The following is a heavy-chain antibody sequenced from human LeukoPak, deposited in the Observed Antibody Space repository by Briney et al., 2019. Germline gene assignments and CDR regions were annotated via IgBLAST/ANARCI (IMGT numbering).Heavy chain of an antibody. CDR2: ISGSGGST. J-gene: IGHJ5*02. Sequence: GGSLRLSCAASGFTFSSYAMSWVRQAPGKGLERVSAISGSGGSTCYADSVKGRFTISRDNSKNTLYLQMNSLRAEDTAVYYCAKVVWFGESHNWFDPWGQGTLVTVSS. V-gene: IGHV3-23*01. CDR1: GFTFSSYA. CDR3: AKVVWFGESHNWFDP. D-gene: IGHD3-10*01.